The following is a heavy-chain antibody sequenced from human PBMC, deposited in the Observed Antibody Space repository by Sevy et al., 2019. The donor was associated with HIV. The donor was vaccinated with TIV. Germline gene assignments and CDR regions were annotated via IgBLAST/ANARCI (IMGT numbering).Heavy chain of an antibody. CDR1: GFTFPIYS. Sequence: GGSLRLSCVASGFTFPIYSVLWVRQAPGKGLEWLTLISYDGNYKYYADSGKGRFTISRDNSNNILYLQMSSLRVEDTALYFCARVAVEYCTNDCYHRFDHWGLGTLVTVSS. V-gene: IGHV3-30*04. CDR2: ISYDGNYK. D-gene: IGHD2-8*01. J-gene: IGHJ4*02. CDR3: ARVAVEYCTNDCYHRFDH.